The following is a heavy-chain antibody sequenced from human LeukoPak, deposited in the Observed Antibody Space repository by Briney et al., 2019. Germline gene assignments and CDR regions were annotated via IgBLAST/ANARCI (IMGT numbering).Heavy chain of an antibody. J-gene: IGHJ6*03. V-gene: IGHV4-34*01. CDR1: GGSFSGDY. Sequence: SETLSLTCAVYGGSFSGDYWSWIRQPPGKGLEWIGEINHSGSTNYNPSLKSRVTISVDTSKNQFSLKLSSVTAADTAVYYCARMAPIVVVIKGAYYYYYMDVWGKGTTVTVSS. D-gene: IGHD3-22*01. CDR2: INHSGST. CDR3: ARMAPIVVVIKGAYYYYYMDV.